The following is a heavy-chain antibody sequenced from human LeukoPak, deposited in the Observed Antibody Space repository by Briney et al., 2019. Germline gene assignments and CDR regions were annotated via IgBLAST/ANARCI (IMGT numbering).Heavy chain of an antibody. Sequence: PSETLSLTCAVYGGSFSGYYWSWIRQPPGKGLEWIGEINHSGSTNYNLSLKSRVTISLDTSKNQFSLKLSSVTAADTAVYYCARAYGGNSQYFQHWGQGTLVTVSS. V-gene: IGHV4-34*01. J-gene: IGHJ1*01. CDR2: INHSGST. CDR1: GGSFSGYY. CDR3: ARAYGGNSQYFQH. D-gene: IGHD4-23*01.